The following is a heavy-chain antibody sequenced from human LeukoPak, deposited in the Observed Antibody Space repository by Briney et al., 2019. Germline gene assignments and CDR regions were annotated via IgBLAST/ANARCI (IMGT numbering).Heavy chain of an antibody. V-gene: IGHV3-13*01. Sequence: GGSLRLSCAASGFTFNNYEMHWVRQTAGKGLECVSVVGMAADTFHAGSVKGRFYISRDNGERCLFLQMHCVRGGDSAVYYCTREGRMGTADAFDVWNRGTMVTVSS. D-gene: IGHD1-14*01. J-gene: IGHJ3*01. CDR1: GFTFNNYE. CDR2: VGMAADT. CDR3: TREGRMGTADAFDV.